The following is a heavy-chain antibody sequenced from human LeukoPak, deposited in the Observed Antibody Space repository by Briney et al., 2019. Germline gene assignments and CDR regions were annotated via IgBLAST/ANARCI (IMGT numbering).Heavy chain of an antibody. Sequence: PSETLSLTCTVSGGSISSSSYYWGWIRQPPGKGLEWIGEINHSGSTNYNPSLKSRVTISVDTSKNQFSLKLSSVTAADTAVYYCARGGVLYSSVLWGQGTLVTVSS. D-gene: IGHD6-25*01. J-gene: IGHJ4*02. CDR2: INHSGST. CDR1: GGSISSSSYY. V-gene: IGHV4-39*07. CDR3: ARGGVLYSSVL.